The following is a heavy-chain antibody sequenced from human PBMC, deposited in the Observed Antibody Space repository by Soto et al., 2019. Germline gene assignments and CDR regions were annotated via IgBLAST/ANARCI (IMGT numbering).Heavy chain of an antibody. J-gene: IGHJ2*01. V-gene: IGHV5-51*01. Sequence: PGESLKISCKGFGYNFSNSWIGWVRQMPGQGLEWMGIIYPGASDTRYSPPFQGQVIISADKSISTVFLQWNSLKASDTAMYFCTRSGFYWYFDLWGRGTLVTVSS. CDR2: IYPGASDT. CDR1: GYNFSNSW. CDR3: TRSGFYWYFDL. D-gene: IGHD5-12*01.